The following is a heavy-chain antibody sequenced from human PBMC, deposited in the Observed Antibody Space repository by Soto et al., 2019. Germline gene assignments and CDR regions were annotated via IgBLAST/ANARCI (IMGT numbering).Heavy chain of an antibody. Sequence: SETLSLTCTVSGGFIRSSRDYWGWIRQPPGKGLEYIGSIYYSGNTYYNPSLESRVTISVDTSKNQFSLKLSSLRSEDTAVYYCAEEYYYGGSDPRGRIDWGQGTLVTVSS. CDR2: IYYSGNT. CDR3: AEEYYYGGSDPRGRID. D-gene: IGHD3-22*01. J-gene: IGHJ4*02. CDR1: GGFIRSSRDY. V-gene: IGHV4-39*01.